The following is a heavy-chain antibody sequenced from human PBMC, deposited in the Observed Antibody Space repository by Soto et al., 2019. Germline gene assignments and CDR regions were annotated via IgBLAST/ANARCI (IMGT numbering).Heavy chain of an antibody. V-gene: IGHV4-31*03. CDR2: IYYSGST. CDR3: ARVAYGELRPPNYYFDY. J-gene: IGHJ4*02. D-gene: IGHD3-10*01. Sequence: QVQLQESGPGLVKPSQTLSLTCTVSGGSISSDGYYWSWIRQHPGKGLEWIGCIYYSGSTYYNPSLKSRITISVDTSKNQFSLKLSSVTAADTAVYYCARVAYGELRPPNYYFDYWGQGTLVTVSS. CDR1: GGSISSDGYY.